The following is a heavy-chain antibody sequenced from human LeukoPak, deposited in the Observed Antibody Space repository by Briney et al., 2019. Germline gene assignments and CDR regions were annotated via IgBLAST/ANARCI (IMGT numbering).Heavy chain of an antibody. J-gene: IGHJ3*02. Sequence: GGSLRLSCAASGFTFSSYGMHWVRQAPGKGLEWVAVIWYDGSNKYYADSVKDRFTISRDNSKNTLYLQMNSLRAEDTAVYYCARNQDYGVYNSVGAFDIWGQGTMVTVSS. CDR3: ARNQDYGVYNSVGAFDI. CDR1: GFTFSSYG. V-gene: IGHV3-33*01. CDR2: IWYDGSNK. D-gene: IGHD4-17*01.